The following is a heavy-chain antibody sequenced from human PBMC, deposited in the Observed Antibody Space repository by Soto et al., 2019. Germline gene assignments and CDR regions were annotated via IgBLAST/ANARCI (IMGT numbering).Heavy chain of an antibody. Sequence: GSLRLPCTASGFIVSGKFMTWVRQAPGKGLEWVSVISSDSSTYYADSVKGRFIISRDSSQNIVFLQMNGLGVEDTAIYDCASGPQRNSLYCYWGQGTLVTVSS. CDR3: ASGPQRNSLYCY. V-gene: IGHV3-53*01. CDR1: GFIVSGKF. CDR2: ISSDSST. J-gene: IGHJ4*02. D-gene: IGHD1-7*01.